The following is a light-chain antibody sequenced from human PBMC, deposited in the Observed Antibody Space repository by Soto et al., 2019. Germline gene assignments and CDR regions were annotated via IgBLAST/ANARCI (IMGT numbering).Light chain of an antibody. CDR2: GAS. CDR3: QQYNSYPWT. V-gene: IGKV1-5*01. J-gene: IGKJ1*01. Sequence: DIKMTQSPSTLSASVGDTVTITCRASQSISTSLAWYQQKPGKAPNLLISGASTLEEGVPSRFRGSGSGTEFTLTISSLQPDDFATYYCQQYNSYPWTFGQGTKVDIK. CDR1: QSISTS.